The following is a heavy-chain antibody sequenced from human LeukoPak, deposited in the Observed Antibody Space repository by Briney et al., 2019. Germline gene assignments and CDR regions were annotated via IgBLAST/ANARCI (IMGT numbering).Heavy chain of an antibody. CDR3: ATVPSPRSYGADNWFDP. D-gene: IGHD1-26*01. CDR2: FDPEDGET. J-gene: IGHJ5*02. Sequence: KVSCKVXGYTLTXLSMHWVRQAPGKGLEWMGGFDPEDGETIYAQKFQGRVTMTEDTSTDTAYMELSSLRSEDTAVYYCATVPSPRSYGADNWFDPWGQGTLVTVSS. V-gene: IGHV1-24*01. CDR1: GYTLTXLS.